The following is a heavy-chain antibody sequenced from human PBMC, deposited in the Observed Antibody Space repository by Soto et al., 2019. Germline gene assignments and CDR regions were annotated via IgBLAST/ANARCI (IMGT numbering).Heavy chain of an antibody. CDR1: GFIFSNYA. CDR3: AKDPEGLQVLQNSA. Sequence: GGSLRLSCAASGFIFSNYAMSWVRQAPGKGLEWVAEISGIDGTTYYADSVKGRFTISRDNAKNMLWLQMNSLRAEDTARYYCAKDPEGLQVLQNSAWGQGTQVTVSS. J-gene: IGHJ5*02. V-gene: IGHV3-23*01. D-gene: IGHD5-12*01. CDR2: ISGIDGTT.